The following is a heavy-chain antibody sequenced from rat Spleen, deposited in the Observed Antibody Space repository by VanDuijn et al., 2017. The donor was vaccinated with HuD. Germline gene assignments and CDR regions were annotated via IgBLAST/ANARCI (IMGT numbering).Heavy chain of an antibody. V-gene: IGHV2-15*01. CDR3: TRDFGDY. CDR2: IWSGGNT. Sequence: QVQLKESGPGLVQPSQTLSLTCSVSGFSLTSYGVSWVRQPPGKGLEWIGAIWSGGNTDYNSALKSRLSISRDTSKSQVFLKMNSLQSDDTAIYFCTRDFGDYWGQGVMVTVSS. D-gene: IGHD4-3*01. CDR1: GFSLTSYG. J-gene: IGHJ2*01.